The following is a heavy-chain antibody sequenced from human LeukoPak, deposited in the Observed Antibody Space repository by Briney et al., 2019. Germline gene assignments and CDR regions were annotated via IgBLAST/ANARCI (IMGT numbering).Heavy chain of an antibody. V-gene: IGHV3-7*04. CDR2: IKQDGSEK. J-gene: IGHJ4*02. CDR3: ARGLPDY. Sequence: QPGGSLRLSCAAYGFTFSNFWMSWVRQAPGKGLEWVANIKQDGSEKYYVDSVKGRFTISRDNARNSLYLQMNSLRAEDTAVYYCARGLPDYWGQGTLVTVSP. CDR1: GFTFSNFW.